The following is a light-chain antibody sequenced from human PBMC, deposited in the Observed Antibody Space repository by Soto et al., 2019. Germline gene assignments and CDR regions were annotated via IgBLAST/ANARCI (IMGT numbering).Light chain of an antibody. Sequence: EIVLTQSPGTLSLSPGESATLSCGASPSVSSSYLAWYQQKPGHAPSXPIYGVSTRATGIPDRFTGSGSGTDFTLTISRLELEDLPVYYCQQYDSSPVTFGQGTRLEI. J-gene: IGKJ5*01. CDR1: PSVSSSY. CDR2: GVS. V-gene: IGKV3-20*01. CDR3: QQYDSSPVT.